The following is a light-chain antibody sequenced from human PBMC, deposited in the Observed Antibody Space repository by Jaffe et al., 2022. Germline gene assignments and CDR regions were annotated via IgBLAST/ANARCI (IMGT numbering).Light chain of an antibody. V-gene: IGKV3-11*01. CDR2: DAS. CDR3: QQRSDWQGIFT. Sequence: EILLTQSPATLSLSPGETATLSCRASQSVHNYLAWYQQKPGQAPRLLIYDASNRATGIPARFSGSGSGTDFTLTISSLEPEDFAVYYCQQRSDWQGIFTFGPGTKVDI. CDR1: QSVHNY. J-gene: IGKJ3*01.